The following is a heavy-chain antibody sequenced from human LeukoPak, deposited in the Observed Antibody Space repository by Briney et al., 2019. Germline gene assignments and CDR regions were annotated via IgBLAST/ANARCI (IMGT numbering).Heavy chain of an antibody. CDR3: VIMAGY. CDR1: GGSIGSYY. D-gene: IGHD3-10*01. CDR2: IYYSGST. J-gene: IGHJ4*02. V-gene: IGHV4-59*08. Sequence: SETLSLTCNISGGSIGSYYWSWIRQSPGMGLEWIGYIYYSGSTNYNPSLKSRVTISADTSKNQFSLKLTSVTAADTAVYYCVIMAGYWGQGTLVTVSS.